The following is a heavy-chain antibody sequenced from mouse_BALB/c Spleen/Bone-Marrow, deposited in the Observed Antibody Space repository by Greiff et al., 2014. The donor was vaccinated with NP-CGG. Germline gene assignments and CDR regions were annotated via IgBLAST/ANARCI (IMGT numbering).Heavy chain of an antibody. CDR3: ATLGD. D-gene: IGHD4-1*01. J-gene: IGHJ3*01. CDR2: IDPSNGRT. Sequence: QVQLQQSGAELVKPGASVKLSCETSGYTFTNYWMHWVRQRPGQGLEWIGEIDPSNGRTNCYGKSNNKATLTVDKSSSTAYMQLSSLTSEDSAVYYCATLGDWGQGTLVTVSA. CDR1: GYTFTNYW. V-gene: IGHV1S81*02.